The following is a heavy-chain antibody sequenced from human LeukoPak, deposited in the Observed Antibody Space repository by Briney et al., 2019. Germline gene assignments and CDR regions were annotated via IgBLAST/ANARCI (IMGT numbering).Heavy chain of an antibody. V-gene: IGHV3-23*01. CDR3: AKDSVPYYYGSGSYPDY. Sequence: GGSLRLSCAASGFTFSSYAMSWVRQAPGKGLEWVSGISGSGGSAYYADSVKGRFTISRDNSKNTLYLQMNSLRAEDTAVYYCAKDSVPYYYGSGSYPDYWGQGTLVTVSS. D-gene: IGHD3-10*01. CDR2: ISGSGGSA. J-gene: IGHJ4*02. CDR1: GFTFSSYA.